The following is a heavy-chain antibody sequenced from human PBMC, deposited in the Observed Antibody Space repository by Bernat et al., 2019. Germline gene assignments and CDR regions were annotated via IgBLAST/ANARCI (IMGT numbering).Heavy chain of an antibody. CDR3: TTERYSSSWYRIVNY. CDR2: IKSKTDGGTT. D-gene: IGHD6-13*01. V-gene: IGHV3-15*01. J-gene: IGHJ4*02. CDR1: GFTFSNAW. Sequence: EVQLVESGGGLVQPGGSLRLSCVASGFTFSNAWMTWVRQAPGKGLEWVGRIKSKTDGGTTDYAAPVKGRFTISRDDSKNTLYLQMNSLKTEDTAVYYCTTERYSSSWYRIVNYWGQGTRVTVSS.